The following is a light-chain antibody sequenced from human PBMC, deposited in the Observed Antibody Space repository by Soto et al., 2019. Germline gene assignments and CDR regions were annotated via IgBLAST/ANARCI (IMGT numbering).Light chain of an antibody. J-gene: IGKJ2*01. Sequence: DIQMTQSPFSLSASLGDRATITCRASQSISSYLNWYQQKPGKAPNLLINAASSLQTGVPSRFSGSASGTDFTLTISSLQPEDFATYYCQQCDSTPFTFGQGTKLEIK. CDR3: QQCDSTPFT. CDR1: QSISSY. CDR2: AAS. V-gene: IGKV1-39*01.